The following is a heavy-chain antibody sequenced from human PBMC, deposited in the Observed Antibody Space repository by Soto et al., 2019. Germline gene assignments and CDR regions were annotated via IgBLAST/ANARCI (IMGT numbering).Heavy chain of an antibody. CDR2: IIPIFGTA. J-gene: IGHJ6*02. CDR1: GGTFSSYA. V-gene: IGHV1-69*06. CDR3: ARDSDSSGWYYGMAV. D-gene: IGHD6-19*01. Sequence: GASVKVSCKASGGTFSSYAISWVRQAPGQGLEWMGGIIPIFGTANYAQKFQGRVTITADKSTSTAYMELSSLRFEDTAVYYCARDSDSSGWYYGMAVWGQGTTVTVSS.